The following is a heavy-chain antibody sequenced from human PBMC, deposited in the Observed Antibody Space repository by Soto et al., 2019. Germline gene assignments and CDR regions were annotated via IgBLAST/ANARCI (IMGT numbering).Heavy chain of an antibody. D-gene: IGHD3-10*01. CDR1: GGTFSSYA. CDR3: VSFGWPLNYYYGMDV. J-gene: IGHJ6*04. CDR2: LIPIFGTA. V-gene: IGHV1-69*06. Sequence: QVQLVQSGAEVKKPGSSVKVSCKASGGTFSSYAISCVRQAPGQGLEWMGGLIPIFGTATYAQKFQGRVTITADKSTSPAYMELSSLRSKAPAVYYCVSFGWPLNYYYGMDVWGEGPTVTASS.